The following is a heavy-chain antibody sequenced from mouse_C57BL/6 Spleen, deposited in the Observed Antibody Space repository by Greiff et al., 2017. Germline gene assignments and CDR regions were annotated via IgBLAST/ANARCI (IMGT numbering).Heavy chain of an antibody. D-gene: IGHD1-1*01. CDR1: GYTFTSYW. CDR2: IDPNSGGT. V-gene: IGHV1-72*01. J-gene: IGHJ2*01. Sequence: VQLQQPGAELVKPGASVKLSCKASGYTFTSYWMHWVKQRPGRGLEWIGRIDPNSGGTKYNDKFKSKTTLTVDKPSSLAYMQLSSLTSEDAAVYYCARGDYCGSSDVDYWGKGTTLTVSS. CDR3: ARGDYCGSSDVDY.